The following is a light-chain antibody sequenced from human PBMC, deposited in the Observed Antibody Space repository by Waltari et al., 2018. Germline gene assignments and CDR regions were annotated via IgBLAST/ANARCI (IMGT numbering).Light chain of an antibody. CDR2: GSF. J-gene: IGKJ5*01. CDR3: QQYNRWPPVT. CDR1: HGIIDN. V-gene: IGKV3-15*01. Sequence: EVVMTQSPATLSVSPGDRATLSCRASHGIIDNLAWYQQKPGQAPRLLIYGSFTRATGIPARFTGRGSGTELTLTISSQQSEDSAVYYCQQYNRWPPVTFGQGTRLEIK.